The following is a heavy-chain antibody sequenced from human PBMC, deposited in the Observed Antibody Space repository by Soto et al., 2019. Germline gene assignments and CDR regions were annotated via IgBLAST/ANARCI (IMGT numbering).Heavy chain of an antibody. Sequence: ASVKVSCKASGYTFTSYGISWVRLAPGQGLEWMGWISAYNGNTNYAQKLQGRVTMTTDTSTSTAYMELRSLRSDDTAVYYCAFNLKLRFPVGYMDVWGKGTTVTVSS. D-gene: IGHD3-3*01. V-gene: IGHV1-18*01. CDR1: GYTFTSYG. J-gene: IGHJ6*03. CDR2: ISAYNGNT. CDR3: AFNLKLRFPVGYMDV.